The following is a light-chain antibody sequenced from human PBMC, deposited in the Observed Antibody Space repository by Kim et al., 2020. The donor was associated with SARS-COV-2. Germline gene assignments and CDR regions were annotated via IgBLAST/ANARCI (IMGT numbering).Light chain of an antibody. J-gene: IGKJ2*01. CDR2: KAS. Sequence: RSASIGDRVTITCRTSQTINNWFAWYQHKPGTAPKLLISKASTLESGVPSRFSGSGSGTEFTLTISCLQPEDSATYYCQQYHRWYTFGQGTKLEI. CDR3: QQYHRWYT. CDR1: QTINNW. V-gene: IGKV1-5*03.